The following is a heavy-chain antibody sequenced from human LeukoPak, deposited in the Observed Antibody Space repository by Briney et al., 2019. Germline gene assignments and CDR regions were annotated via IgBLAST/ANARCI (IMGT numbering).Heavy chain of an antibody. V-gene: IGHV4-30-4*01. Sequence: SQTLSLTCTVSGDSISSEGYYWSWIRQSPVKGLEWIGYIYYSGSTYYNPSLKSRVTISVDTSKNQFSLNLNSVTAADTAVYYCARGHYFGSGSYFDYWGQGTLLAVSS. CDR1: GDSISSEGYY. CDR2: IYYSGST. CDR3: ARGHYFGSGSYFDY. J-gene: IGHJ4*02. D-gene: IGHD3-10*01.